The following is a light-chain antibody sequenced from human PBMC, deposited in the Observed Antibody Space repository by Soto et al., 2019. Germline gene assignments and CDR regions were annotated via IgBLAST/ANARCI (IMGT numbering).Light chain of an antibody. V-gene: IGLV2-14*01. CDR3: SSYTGSSTYVV. CDR2: DVS. CDR1: SSDVGGYNY. Sequence: QSALTQPASVSGSPGQSITISCTGTSSDVGGYNYVSWYQRHPGKAPKLMISDVSKRPSGVSNRFSGSKSGNTASLTISGRQAEDEADYYCSSYTGSSTYVVFGGGTQLTVL. J-gene: IGLJ2*01.